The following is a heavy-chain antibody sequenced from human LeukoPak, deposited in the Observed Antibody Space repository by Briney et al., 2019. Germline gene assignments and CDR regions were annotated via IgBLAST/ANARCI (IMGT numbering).Heavy chain of an antibody. CDR1: GFSFSGNA. J-gene: IGHJ5*02. CDR2: ISGSGGST. Sequence: GGSLRLSCAASGFSFSGNAMSWVRQAPGKGLEWVSAISGSGGSTYYADSVKGRFTISRDNSKNTLYLQMNSLRAEDTAVYYCAKTLLAAMVNNWFDPWGQGTLVTVSS. V-gene: IGHV3-23*01. CDR3: AKTLLAAMVNNWFDP. D-gene: IGHD5-18*01.